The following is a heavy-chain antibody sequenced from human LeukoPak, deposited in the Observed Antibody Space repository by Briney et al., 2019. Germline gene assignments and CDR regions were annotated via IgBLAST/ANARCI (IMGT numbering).Heavy chain of an antibody. J-gene: IGHJ4*02. V-gene: IGHV3-53*01. CDR3: ARVGTGDVDY. CDR2: IYSGGST. D-gene: IGHD7-27*01. Sequence: GGSLRLSCAASGFTVSNNYMSWVRQAPGKGLELVSVIYSGGSTRYADSVKGRFTISRDNSKNTVYLQMNNLRAEGTAMYYCARVGTGDVDYWGQGTLVTVSS. CDR1: GFTVSNNY.